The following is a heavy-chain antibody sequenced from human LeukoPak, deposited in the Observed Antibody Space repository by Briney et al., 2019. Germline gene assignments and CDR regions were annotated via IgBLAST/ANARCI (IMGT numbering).Heavy chain of an antibody. Sequence: ASVKVSCKTSGYTFTSHDINWVRQAPGQGLEWMGWVNPDSGNTGYAQKFQGRITMTRDTSISTAYMDLSGLRSDDTAVYHCATERRRYFDYWGQGTLVTVSS. CDR2: VNPDSGNT. J-gene: IGHJ4*02. CDR3: ATERRRYFDY. V-gene: IGHV1-8*01. CDR1: GYTFTSHD.